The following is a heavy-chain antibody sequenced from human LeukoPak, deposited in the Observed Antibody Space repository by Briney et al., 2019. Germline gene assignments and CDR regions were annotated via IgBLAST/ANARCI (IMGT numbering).Heavy chain of an antibody. V-gene: IGHV1-8*02. CDR3: ARGLRGSSGWYYYYYYYMDV. CDR2: MNPNSGNT. J-gene: IGHJ6*03. D-gene: IGHD6-19*01. CDR1: GGTFSSYD. Sequence: ASVKLSCKASGGTFSSYDINWVRQATGQGLEWMGWMNPNSGNTGYAQKFQGRVTMTRNTSISTAYMELSSLRSEDTAVYYCARGLRGSSGWYYYYYYYMDVWGKGTTVTISS.